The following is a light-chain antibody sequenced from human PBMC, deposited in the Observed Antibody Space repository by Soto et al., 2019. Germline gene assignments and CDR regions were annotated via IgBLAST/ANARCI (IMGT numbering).Light chain of an antibody. J-gene: IGLJ3*02. CDR2: ANN. V-gene: IGLV1-44*01. Sequence: QSVLTQPPSASRTPGQKITISCSGSTSDIGSNTVNWYQQVPGTAPKLLIYANNQRPSGVPDRFSGSKSGTSASLAISGLQSEDEADYYCEAWDDSLNGPVFGGGTKVTVL. CDR3: EAWDDSLNGPV. CDR1: TSDIGSNT.